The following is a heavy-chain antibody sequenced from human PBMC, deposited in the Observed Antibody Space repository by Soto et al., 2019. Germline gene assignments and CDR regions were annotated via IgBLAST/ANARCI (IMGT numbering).Heavy chain of an antibody. CDR3: ARVLYSGYYPGGFDY. CDR1: GLTFSSYS. V-gene: IGHV3-21*01. J-gene: IGHJ4*02. D-gene: IGHD3-22*01. CDR2: ISSSSSYI. Sequence: PVGSLRLSLAAPGLTFSSYSMNWVRLAPGKGLEWVSSISSSSSYIYYADSVQGRFTISRDNAKNSLYLQMNSLRAEETAVYYCARVLYSGYYPGGFDYWAQGILVSVYS.